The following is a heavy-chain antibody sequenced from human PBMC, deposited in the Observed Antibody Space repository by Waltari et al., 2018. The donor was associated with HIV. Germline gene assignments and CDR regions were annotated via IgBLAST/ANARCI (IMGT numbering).Heavy chain of an antibody. CDR3: ASIAYCGGDCYPRGMDV. D-gene: IGHD2-21*02. J-gene: IGHJ6*02. Sequence: EVQLVESGGGLVQPGGSLSLPCAASGFTVSSNYMSWVRQAPGKGLEWVSVIYSGGSTYYADSVKGRFTISRDNSKNTLYLQMNSLRAEDTAVYYCASIAYCGGDCYPRGMDVWGQGTTVTVSS. CDR1: GFTVSSNY. CDR2: IYSGGST. V-gene: IGHV3-66*01.